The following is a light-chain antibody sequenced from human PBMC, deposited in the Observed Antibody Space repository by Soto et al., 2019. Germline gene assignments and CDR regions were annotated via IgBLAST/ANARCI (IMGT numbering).Light chain of an antibody. Sequence: AIQMTQSPSSLSASVGDRVTITCRASQGIRNDLGWYQQKPGKAPKLLIYAASSFQSGVPSRFSGSGSGTDFTLTILSLQPEDFATCYCLQDYNYPWTFGQGTKVEIK. CDR2: AAS. J-gene: IGKJ1*01. V-gene: IGKV1-6*01. CDR1: QGIRND. CDR3: LQDYNYPWT.